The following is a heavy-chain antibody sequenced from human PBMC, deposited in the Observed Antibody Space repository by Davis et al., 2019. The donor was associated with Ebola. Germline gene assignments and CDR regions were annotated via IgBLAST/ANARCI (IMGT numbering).Heavy chain of an antibody. Sequence: GGSLRLSCAASGFTFSSYAMSWVRQAPGKGLEWVSAISGSGGSTYYADSVKGRFTISRDNSKNTLYLQMNSLRAEDTAVYYCATGGAYYDILTGYHDYWGQGTLVTVSS. CDR1: GFTFSSYA. J-gene: IGHJ4*02. CDR3: ATGGAYYDILTGYHDY. D-gene: IGHD3-9*01. V-gene: IGHV3-23*01. CDR2: ISGSGGST.